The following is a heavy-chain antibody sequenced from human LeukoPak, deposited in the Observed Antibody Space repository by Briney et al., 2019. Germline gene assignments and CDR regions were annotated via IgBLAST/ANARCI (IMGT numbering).Heavy chain of an antibody. CDR3: ARGDSSSLDY. J-gene: IGHJ4*02. V-gene: IGHV3-9*01. D-gene: IGHD6-13*01. CDR2: ISWNSGSI. CDR1: GFTFSSYW. Sequence: GGSLRLSCAASGFTFSSYWMSWVRQALGKGLEWVSVISWNSGSIAYADSVKGRFTISRDNAKNSLYLQMNSLRPEDTALYYCARGDSSSLDYWGQGTLVTVSS.